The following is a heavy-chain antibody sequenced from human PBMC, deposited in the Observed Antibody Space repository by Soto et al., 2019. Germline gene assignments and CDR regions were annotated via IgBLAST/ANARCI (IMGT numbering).Heavy chain of an antibody. CDR2: ISSSSSYI. J-gene: IGHJ4*02. CDR3: ARGIRFGDSSWRDDY. CDR1: GFTFSSYS. D-gene: IGHD6-13*01. Sequence: EVQLVESGGGLVKPGGSLRLSCAASGFTFSSYSMNWVRQAPGKGLEWVSSISSSSSYIYYADSVKGRFTISRDNAKNSLYLQMNSLRAEDTAVYYCARGIRFGDSSWRDDYWGQGTLVTVSS. V-gene: IGHV3-21*01.